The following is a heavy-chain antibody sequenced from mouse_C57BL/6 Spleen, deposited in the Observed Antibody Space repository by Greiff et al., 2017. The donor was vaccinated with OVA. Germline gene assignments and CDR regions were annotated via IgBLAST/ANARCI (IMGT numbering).Heavy chain of an antibody. CDR2: INPTNGGT. V-gene: IGHV1-22*01. Sequence: EVKVVESGPELVKPGASVKMSCKASGYTFTDYNMHWVKQSHGKSLEWIGYINPTNGGTSYNQKFKGKSTLTVNKSSSTAYMQLRSLTAEDSAVYYCARGYRSRQKGHVAVWGTGTLVTVSA. CDR1: GYTFTDYN. CDR3: ARGYRSRQKGHVAV. J-gene: IGHJ3*01. D-gene: IGHD2-2*01.